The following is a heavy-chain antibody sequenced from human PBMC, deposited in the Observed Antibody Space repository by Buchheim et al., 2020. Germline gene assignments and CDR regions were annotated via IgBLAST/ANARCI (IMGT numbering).Heavy chain of an antibody. Sequence: EVQLVESGGGLVNPGMSLRLSCAASNFAFSTYTMNWVRQAPGRGLEWVASINYNSETMYYTDSVRGRFTISRDNAKNSLYLQMNRLRVEDTAVYYCVGGDTRGYWGQGTL. J-gene: IGHJ4*02. D-gene: IGHD3-16*01. CDR2: INYNSETM. V-gene: IGHV3-21*06. CDR1: NFAFSTYT. CDR3: VGGDTRGY.